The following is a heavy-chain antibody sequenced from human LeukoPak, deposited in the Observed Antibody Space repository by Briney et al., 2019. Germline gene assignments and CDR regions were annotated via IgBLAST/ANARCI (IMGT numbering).Heavy chain of an antibody. Sequence: GGSLRLSCAASGFTFSSYSMNWVRQAPGKGLEWVSYISSSSTIYYADSVKGRFTISRDNSKNTLYLQMNSLRAEDTAVYYCAKDPSADYVWGSYPSPFDYWGQGTLVTVSS. CDR3: AKDPSADYVWGSYPSPFDY. V-gene: IGHV3-48*01. D-gene: IGHD3-16*02. CDR1: GFTFSSYS. J-gene: IGHJ4*02. CDR2: ISSSSTI.